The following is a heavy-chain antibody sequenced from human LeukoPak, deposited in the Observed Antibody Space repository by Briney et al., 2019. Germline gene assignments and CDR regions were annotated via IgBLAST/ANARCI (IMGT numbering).Heavy chain of an antibody. Sequence: PGGSLRLSYAVSGITLSNYGMSWVRQAPGKGLEWVAGISGSGGSTSYADSVKGRFTISRDNPRNTLYLQMNSLRAEDTAVYFCAKRGVVIRVILVGFHKEAYYFDSWGQGALVTVSS. V-gene: IGHV3-23*01. CDR3: AKRGVVIRVILVGFHKEAYYFDS. CDR1: GITLSNYG. CDR2: ISGSGGST. D-gene: IGHD3-22*01. J-gene: IGHJ4*02.